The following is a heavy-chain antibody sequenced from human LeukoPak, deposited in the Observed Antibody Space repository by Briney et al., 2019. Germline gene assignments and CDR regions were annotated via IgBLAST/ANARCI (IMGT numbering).Heavy chain of an antibody. CDR1: GGSISSYY. CDR2: IYYSGST. CDR3: ARVRGQMATTYFDY. V-gene: IGHV4-59*01. J-gene: IGHJ4*02. D-gene: IGHD5-24*01. Sequence: SETLSLTCTVSGGSISSYYWSWIRQPPGKGLEWIGYIYYSGSTNYNPSLKSRVTISVDTSKNQLSLKLSSVTAADTAVYYCARVRGQMATTYFDYWGQGTLVTVSS.